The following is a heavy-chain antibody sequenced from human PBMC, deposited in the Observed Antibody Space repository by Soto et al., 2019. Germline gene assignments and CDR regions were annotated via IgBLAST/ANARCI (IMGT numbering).Heavy chain of an antibody. Sequence: QVQLQESGPGLVKPSETLSLTCTVSGGSISSYYWRWIRQPPGKGLEWIGYIYYSGSTNYNPSLKSRGTISVDTSKNQFSLKLSSVTAADTAVYYCAGSSGWYEYDYWGQGTLVTVSS. CDR3: AGSSGWYEYDY. J-gene: IGHJ4*02. CDR1: GGSISSYY. CDR2: IYYSGST. D-gene: IGHD6-19*01. V-gene: IGHV4-59*08.